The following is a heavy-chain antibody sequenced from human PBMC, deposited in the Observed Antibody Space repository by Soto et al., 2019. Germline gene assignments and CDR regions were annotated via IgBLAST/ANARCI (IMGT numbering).Heavy chain of an antibody. CDR2: TYYRSKWYN. D-gene: IGHD3-9*01. CDR1: GDSVSSNSAA. Sequence: SQTLSLTCAISGDSVSSNSAAWNWIRQSPSRGLEWLGRTYYRSKWYNDYAVSVKSRITINPDTSKNQFSLQLNSVTPEDTAVYYCAREVSRYFAWLTQAGWLDPSGQGTLVTVSS. J-gene: IGHJ5*02. CDR3: AREVSRYFAWLTQAGWLDP. V-gene: IGHV6-1*01.